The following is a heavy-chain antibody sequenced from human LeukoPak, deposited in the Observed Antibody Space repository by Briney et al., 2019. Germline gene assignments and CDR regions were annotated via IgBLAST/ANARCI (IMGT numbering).Heavy chain of an antibody. CDR1: GGSFSGYY. CDR3: ARGEGVVVPAAMFAFDI. D-gene: IGHD2-2*01. J-gene: IGHJ3*02. CDR2: INHSGST. V-gene: IGHV4-34*01. Sequence: SETLSLTCAVSGGSFSGYYWSWIRQPPGKGLEWIGEINHSGSTNYNPSLKSRVTISVDTSKNQFSLKLSSVTAADTAVYYCARGEGVVVPAAMFAFDIWGQGTMVTVSS.